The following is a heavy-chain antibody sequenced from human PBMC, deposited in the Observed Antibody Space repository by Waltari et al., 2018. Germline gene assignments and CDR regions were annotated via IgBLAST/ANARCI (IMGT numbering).Heavy chain of an antibody. Sequence: QVQLQESGPGLVKPSETLSLTCAVSGYSISSGYYWGWIRQPPGKGLEWIGSIYPSGSTYYNPALKSRVTISVDTSKTQFSLKLGAVTAADTAVYYCASIGQWELRPLDYWGQGTLVTVSS. CDR1: GYSISSGYY. CDR2: IYPSGST. D-gene: IGHD1-26*01. V-gene: IGHV4-38-2*01. CDR3: ASIGQWELRPLDY. J-gene: IGHJ4*02.